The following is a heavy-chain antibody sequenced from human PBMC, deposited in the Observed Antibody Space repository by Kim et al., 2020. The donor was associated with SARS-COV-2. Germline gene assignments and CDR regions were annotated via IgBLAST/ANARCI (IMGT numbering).Heavy chain of an antibody. J-gene: IGHJ6*02. Sequence: VGSLRLSCVASGFTFSTYGMYWVRQAPGKGLEWVAVISYDGSNKYYADSVKGRFTISRDNSKNTVYLQMNSLRAEDTAVHYCAKAVLRGVNYYYYGMDVWGQGTTVTVSS. D-gene: IGHD3-10*01. CDR2: ISYDGSNK. CDR1: GFTFSTYG. CDR3: AKAVLRGVNYYYYGMDV. V-gene: IGHV3-30*18.